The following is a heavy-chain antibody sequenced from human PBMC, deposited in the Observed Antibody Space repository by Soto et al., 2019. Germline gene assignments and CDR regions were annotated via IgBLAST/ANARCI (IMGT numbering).Heavy chain of an antibody. CDR2: ISSSSSTI. CDR1: GFTFSSYS. CDR3: ARDIVKDYYYMDV. J-gene: IGHJ6*03. Sequence: EVQLVESGGGLVQPGGSLRLSCAASGFTFSSYSMNWVRQAPGKGLEWVSYISSSSSTIYYADSVKGRFTISRDNAKNSLYLQMNSLRAEDTAVYYCARDIVKDYYYMDVWGKGTTVTVSS. V-gene: IGHV3-48*01. D-gene: IGHD1-26*01.